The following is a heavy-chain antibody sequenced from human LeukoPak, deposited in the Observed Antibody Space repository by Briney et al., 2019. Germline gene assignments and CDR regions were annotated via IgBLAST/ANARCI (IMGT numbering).Heavy chain of an antibody. CDR3: AKVPMGTGSSSYFDY. D-gene: IGHD3/OR15-3a*01. CDR2: ISGSGGST. V-gene: IGHV3-23*01. Sequence: PGGSLRLSCAASGFTFSSYAMSWVRQAPGKGLEWVSAISGSGGSTYYADSVKGRFTISRDNSKNTLYLQMNSLRAEDTAVYYCAKVPMGTGSSSYFDYWGQGTLVTVSS. J-gene: IGHJ4*02. CDR1: GFTFSSYA.